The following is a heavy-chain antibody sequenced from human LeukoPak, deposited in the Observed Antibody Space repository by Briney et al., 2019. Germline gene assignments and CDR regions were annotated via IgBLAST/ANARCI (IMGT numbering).Heavy chain of an antibody. CDR2: ISGSGGST. D-gene: IGHD2-15*01. V-gene: IGHV3-23*01. CDR1: GFTFSSYA. Sequence: QSGGSLRLPCAASGFTFSSYAMSWVRQAPGKGLEWVSAISGSGGSTYYADSVKGRFTISRDNAKNSLYLQMNTLRDEDTAVYYCARDLILADSSGSSAHDYWGQGTLVTVSS. J-gene: IGHJ4*02. CDR3: ARDLILADSSGSSAHDY.